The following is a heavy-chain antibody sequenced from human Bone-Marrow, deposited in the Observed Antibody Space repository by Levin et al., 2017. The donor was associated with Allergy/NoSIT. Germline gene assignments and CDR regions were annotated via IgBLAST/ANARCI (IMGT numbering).Heavy chain of an antibody. D-gene: IGHD2-2*02. J-gene: IGHJ6*02. V-gene: IGHV3-30*02. CDR1: GFSFNRYG. CDR2: IPNDGSNK. Sequence: PGGSLRLSCGASGFSFNRYGMHWVRQAPGQGLEWVAFIPNDGSNKYYADSVKGRFTVSRDDSKNTLFLQMNSLRPEDTAVYYCVKGPYCSSDRCYNWDDYFQYGMDVWGQGTTVNVSS. CDR3: VKGPYCSSDRCYNWDDYFQYGMDV.